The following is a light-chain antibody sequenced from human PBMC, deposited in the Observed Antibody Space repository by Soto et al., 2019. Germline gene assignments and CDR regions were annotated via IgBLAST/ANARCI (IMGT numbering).Light chain of an antibody. CDR1: SSDDGDYNY. Sequence: QSALTQPRSVSGSPGQSVTISCTGTSSDDGDYNYVSWYQQHPGKAPKLMVYDVTKRPSGVPDRFSGSKSGNTASLTISGLLAEDEADYYCCSYAGSYSWVFGGGTKLTVL. CDR3: CSYAGSYSWV. V-gene: IGLV2-11*01. J-gene: IGLJ3*02. CDR2: DVT.